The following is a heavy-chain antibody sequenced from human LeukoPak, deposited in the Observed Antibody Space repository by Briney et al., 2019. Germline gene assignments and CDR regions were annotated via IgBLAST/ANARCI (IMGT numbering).Heavy chain of an antibody. J-gene: IGHJ4*02. V-gene: IGHV3-23*01. CDR1: GFTFYSFA. CDR3: AKDLLPLDY. CDR2: ISDSGYST. Sequence: GGSLRLSCAASGFTFYSFAMSWVRQAPGKGLEWVSAISDSGYSTYYADSVEGRFTISRDHSKNTLYLQMNSLRAGDSAVYYCAKDLLPLDYWGQGVLVTVSS. D-gene: IGHD3-10*01.